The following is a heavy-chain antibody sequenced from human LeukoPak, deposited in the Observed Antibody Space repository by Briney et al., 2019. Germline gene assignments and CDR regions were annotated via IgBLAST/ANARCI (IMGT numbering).Heavy chain of an antibody. CDR2: ISYDGSNK. Sequence: GGSLRLSCAASGFSFSSYAMHWVRQAPAKGLEWVAVISYDGSNKYHADSVKGRFTISRDNSKNTLYLQMNSLRAEDTAVYYCAREFHYYDSSRLDYWGQGTLVTVSS. CDR1: GFSFSSYA. CDR3: AREFHYYDSSRLDY. D-gene: IGHD3-22*01. J-gene: IGHJ4*02. V-gene: IGHV3-30-3*01.